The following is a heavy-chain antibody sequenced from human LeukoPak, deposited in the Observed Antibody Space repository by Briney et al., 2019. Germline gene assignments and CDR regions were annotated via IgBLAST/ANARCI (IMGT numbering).Heavy chain of an antibody. D-gene: IGHD6-6*01. Sequence: PSETLSLTCAVSDFSISNPYYWGWVRQPPGKGLEWIGNIYHSRNTYYNPSLKSRVTISVDTSKNQFSLRLNSVTAADTAVYYCARVEWGSVAALDDWYFDLWGRGALVAVSS. CDR3: ARVEWGSVAALDDWYFDL. V-gene: IGHV4-38-2*01. CDR2: IYHSRNT. J-gene: IGHJ2*01. CDR1: DFSISNPYY.